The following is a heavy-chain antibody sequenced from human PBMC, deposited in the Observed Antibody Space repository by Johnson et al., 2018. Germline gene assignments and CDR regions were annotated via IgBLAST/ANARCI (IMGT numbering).Heavy chain of an antibody. CDR3: AKAGIEVSGPFSSYGMDV. CDR2: ISYDGTTK. J-gene: IGHJ6*02. V-gene: IGHV3-30*18. D-gene: IGHD3-22*01. CDR1: GFTFSSYS. Sequence: LLESGGGVVQPGRSRRLSCAASGFTFSSYSIHWVRQAPGKGLEWVAVISYDGTTKYYADSLKGRFTISRDNSKNTLYLQMNSLRAEDTAMYYCAKAGIEVSGPFSSYGMDVWGQGTTVTVSS.